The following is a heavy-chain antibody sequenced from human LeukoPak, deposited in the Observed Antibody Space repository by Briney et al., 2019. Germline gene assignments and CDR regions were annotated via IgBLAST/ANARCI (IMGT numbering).Heavy chain of an antibody. D-gene: IGHD6-19*01. V-gene: IGHV1-2*02. Sequence: ASVKVSCKASAYTFTGYYMHWVRQAPGQGLEWMGWINPNSGGTNYAQKFQGRVTITRDTSISTAYMELSSLRSDDTAVYYCATVYSSGWNFHYWGQGTLVTVSS. CDR3: ATVYSSGWNFHY. CDR2: INPNSGGT. J-gene: IGHJ4*02. CDR1: AYTFTGYY.